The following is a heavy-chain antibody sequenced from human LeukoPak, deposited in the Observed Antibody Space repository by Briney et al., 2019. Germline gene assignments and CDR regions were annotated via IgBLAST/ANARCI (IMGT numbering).Heavy chain of an antibody. CDR3: AGYPSIAALR. CDR2: ISSSSNYI. J-gene: IGHJ4*02. V-gene: IGHV3-21*01. CDR1: GFTFSSYS. Sequence: GGSLRLSCAASGFTFSSYSMNWVRQAPGKGLEWVSSISSSSNYIYYADSVKGRFTISRDNAKNSLYLQMNSLRAEDTAVYYCAGYPSIAALRWGQGTLVTVSS. D-gene: IGHD6-6*01.